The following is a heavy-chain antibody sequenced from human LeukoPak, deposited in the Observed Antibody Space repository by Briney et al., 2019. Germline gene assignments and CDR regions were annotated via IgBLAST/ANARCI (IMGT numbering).Heavy chain of an antibody. CDR1: GFTFSSYS. CDR2: ISSSSSYI. J-gene: IGHJ3*02. V-gene: IGHV3-21*01. D-gene: IGHD4-17*01. CDR3: AREIPGELNAFDI. Sequence: KSGGSLRLSCAASGFTFSSYSMNWVRQAPGKGLEWVSSISSSSSYIYYADSVKGRFTISRDNAKNSLYLQMNSLRAEDTAVYYCAREIPGELNAFDIWGQGTMVTVSS.